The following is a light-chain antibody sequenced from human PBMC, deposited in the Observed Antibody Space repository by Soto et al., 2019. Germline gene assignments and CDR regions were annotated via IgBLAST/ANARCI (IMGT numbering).Light chain of an antibody. CDR1: QSISSW. V-gene: IGKV1-5*01. CDR3: QQFNTYALT. J-gene: IGKJ4*01. CDR2: DAS. Sequence: DIQMTQSPSTLSASVGDRVTITCRANQSISSWLAWYQQKPGKVPKLLIYDASKLESGVPSRFGGSGSGTEFTLTISSLQPDDFATYYCQQFNTYALTFCGGTKVEIK.